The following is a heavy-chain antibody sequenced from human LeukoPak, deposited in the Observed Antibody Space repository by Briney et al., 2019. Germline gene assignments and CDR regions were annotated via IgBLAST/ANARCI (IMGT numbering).Heavy chain of an antibody. CDR3: ARQKWEQQGRDYYFNGLDV. D-gene: IGHD1/OR15-1a*01. V-gene: IGHV4-34*01. J-gene: IGHJ6*02. CDR2: INHSGST. CDR1: GGSFSGYY. Sequence: SETLSLTCAVYGGSFSGYYWSWIRQPPGKGLEWIGEINHSGSTNYNPSLKSRVTMSVDRPRNQFSLKLTSVTAADTAVYYYARQKWEQQGRDYYFNGLDVWGPGTTVIVSS.